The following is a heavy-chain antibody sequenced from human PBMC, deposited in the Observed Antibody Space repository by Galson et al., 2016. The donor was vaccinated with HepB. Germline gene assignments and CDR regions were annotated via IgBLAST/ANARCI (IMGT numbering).Heavy chain of an antibody. CDR2: ISHAGST. D-gene: IGHD4-11*01. CDR3: ARNIYSDNTD. V-gene: IGHV4-34*01. J-gene: IGHJ4*02. CDR1: GEPFSHYD. Sequence: SETLSLTCVVYGEPFSHYDWSWIRQPPGKGLEWVGEISHAGSTNYNPSLKSRVTISVDTSKSHFSLELNSVSAADTAIYYCARNIYSDNTDWGQGTLVTVSS.